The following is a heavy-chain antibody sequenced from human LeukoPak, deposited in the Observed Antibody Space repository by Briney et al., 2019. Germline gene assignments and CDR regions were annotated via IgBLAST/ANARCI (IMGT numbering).Heavy chain of an antibody. CDR1: GFTFSSHW. CDR3: ARGSHHFDS. J-gene: IGHJ5*01. CDR2: INSDGSDT. V-gene: IGHV3-74*01. Sequence: GRSLRVSCAASGFTFSSHWMQWVRQVPGKGLVWVSRINSDGSDTNYADSVKGRFTISSDNAKNTVYLQMNSLRVEDTAVYYCARGSHHFDSWGQGTLVTVSS.